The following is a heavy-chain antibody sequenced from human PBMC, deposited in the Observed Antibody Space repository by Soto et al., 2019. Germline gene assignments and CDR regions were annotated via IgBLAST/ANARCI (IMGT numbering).Heavy chain of an antibody. J-gene: IGHJ5*02. V-gene: IGHV1-69*01. CDR2: IIPAFRKA. CDR3: ARDRGIAAAGSGGNWLDP. CDR1: GGTFSSYG. D-gene: IGHD6-13*01. Sequence: QVQLVQSGAEVKKPGSSVKVSCKASGGTFSSYGTSWVRQAPGQGLEWMGGIIPAFRKANYAQKFQGRVTITADESTSTAYMELSSLRSEDTAVYYCARDRGIAAAGSGGNWLDPWGQGTLVTVSS.